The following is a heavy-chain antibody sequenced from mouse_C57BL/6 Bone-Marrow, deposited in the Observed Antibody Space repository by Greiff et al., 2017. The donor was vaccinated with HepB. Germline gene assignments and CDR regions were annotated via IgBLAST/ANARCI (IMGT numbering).Heavy chain of an antibody. CDR1: GFTFSDYY. CDR2: ISNGGGST. J-gene: IGHJ3*01. D-gene: IGHD2-1*01. V-gene: IGHV5-12*01. Sequence: DVMLVESGGGLVQPGGSLKLSCAASGFTFSDYYMYWVRQTPEKRLEWVAYISNGGGSTYYPDTVKGRFTISRDNAKNTLYLQMSRLKSEDTAMYYCARQYGNVLTYWGQGTLVTVSA. CDR3: ARQYGNVLTY.